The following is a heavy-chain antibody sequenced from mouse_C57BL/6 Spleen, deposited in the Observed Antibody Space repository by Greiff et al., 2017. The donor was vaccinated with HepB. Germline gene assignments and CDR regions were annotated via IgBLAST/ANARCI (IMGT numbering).Heavy chain of an antibody. CDR2: IDPSDSET. Sequence: QVQLQQPGAELVRPGSSVKLSCKASGYTFTSYWMHWVKQRPIQGLEWIGNIDPSDSETHYNQKFKDKATLTVDKSSSTAYMQLSSLTSEDSAVYYCARWGNYVGGYWGQGTTLTVSS. J-gene: IGHJ2*01. CDR3: ARWGNYVGGY. D-gene: IGHD2-1*01. CDR1: GYTFTSYW. V-gene: IGHV1-52*01.